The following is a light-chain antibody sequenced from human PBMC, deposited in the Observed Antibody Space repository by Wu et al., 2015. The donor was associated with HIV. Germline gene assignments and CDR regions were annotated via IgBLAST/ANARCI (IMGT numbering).Light chain of an antibody. J-gene: IGKJ5*01. CDR2: GAF. V-gene: IGKV3-20*01. CDR1: ESLTRNY. Sequence: LTQSPGTLSLSPGERATLSCRASESLTRNYLAWYQQKPGQAPRLLIYGAFNRATGIPGRFSGSGSGTDFTLTISRLDPEDFAVYFCQQYSSSPITFGLGTRLEIK. CDR3: QQYSSSPIT.